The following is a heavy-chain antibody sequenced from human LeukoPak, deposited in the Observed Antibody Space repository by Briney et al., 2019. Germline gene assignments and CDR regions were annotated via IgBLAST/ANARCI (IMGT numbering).Heavy chain of an antibody. D-gene: IGHD3-10*01. CDR2: ISAYNGNT. Sequence: GASVKVSCKASGYAFTSYGISWVRQAPGQGLEWMGWISAYNGNTNYAQKLQGRVTMTTDTSTSTAYMELRSLRSDDTAVYYCARDHFSWYYGSGSYYNHDYWGQGTLVTVSS. J-gene: IGHJ4*02. CDR3: ARDHFSWYYGSGSYYNHDY. V-gene: IGHV1-18*01. CDR1: GYAFTSYG.